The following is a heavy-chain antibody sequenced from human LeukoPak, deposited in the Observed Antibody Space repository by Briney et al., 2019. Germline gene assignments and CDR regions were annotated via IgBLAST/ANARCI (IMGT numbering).Heavy chain of an antibody. CDR2: IWYDGSNK. J-gene: IGHJ4*02. CDR3: ARGPSPLLHY. D-gene: IGHD3-3*01. Sequence: GGSLRLSCAASGFTFSGYGMHWVRQAPGKGLEWVAVIWYDGSNKYYADSVKGRFTISRDNSKNTLYLQMNSLRAGDTAVYYCARGPSPLLHYWGQGTLVTVSS. V-gene: IGHV3-33*01. CDR1: GFTFSGYG.